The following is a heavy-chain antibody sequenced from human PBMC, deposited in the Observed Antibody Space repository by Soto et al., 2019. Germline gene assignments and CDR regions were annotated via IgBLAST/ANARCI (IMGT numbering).Heavy chain of an antibody. CDR2: LYYGRSA. V-gene: IGHV4-59*01. CDR1: GDSISSYY. D-gene: IGHD3-22*01. J-gene: IGHJ4*02. CDR3: ALRSMAVVPEY. Sequence: QVQLQESGPGLVKPSETLSLTCAVSGDSISSYYCMWIRQPPGKGLESIGYLYYGRSANYNPSLTRRVTLSVDTATNQCSLKLSSMTAADTAVYYCALRSMAVVPEYWGQGTLVTVSS.